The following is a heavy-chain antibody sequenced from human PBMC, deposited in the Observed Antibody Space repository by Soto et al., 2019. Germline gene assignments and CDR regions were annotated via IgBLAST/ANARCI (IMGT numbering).Heavy chain of an antibody. CDR3: ARESPRGGDLSN. CDR2: IWYDGSIK. V-gene: IGHV3-33*01. D-gene: IGHD2-21*01. CDR1: GFNFSNYG. J-gene: IGHJ4*02. Sequence: QVQLVESGGGVVRPERSLRLSCEASGFNFSNYGLHWVRQAPGKGLEWVAFIWYDGSIKSYADFVKGRFTISRDNSKNTLSLQMNSLRAEDTAVYYCARESPRGGDLSNWGRGTPVTVSS.